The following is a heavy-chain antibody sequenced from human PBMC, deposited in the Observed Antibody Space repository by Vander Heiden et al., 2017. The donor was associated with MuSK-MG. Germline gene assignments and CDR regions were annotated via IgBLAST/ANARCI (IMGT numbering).Heavy chain of an antibody. J-gene: IGHJ2*01. D-gene: IGHD2-2*02. CDR2: IYTST. V-gene: IGHV4-4*07. CDR3: ARDRCGSTTCYNRYCDL. Sequence: QVQLQESGPGLVQPTETLSLTCTGPGARISGYYWSWIRQPAGEGLEWIGRIYTSTNYNPSLESRVTMSVYTSKNQFSLKLSYVTAADTAIYFCARDRCGSTTCYNRYCDLWGRGTLITVSS. CDR1: GARISGYY.